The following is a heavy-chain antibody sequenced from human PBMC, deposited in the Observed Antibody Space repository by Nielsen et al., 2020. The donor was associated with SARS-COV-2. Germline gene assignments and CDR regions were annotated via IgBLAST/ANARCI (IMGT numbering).Heavy chain of an antibody. J-gene: IGHJ6*03. V-gene: IGHV4-31*03. D-gene: IGHD3-10*01. Sequence: LRLSCTVSGGSISGGGYYWTWIRQHPGTGQEWIGNISYSGSTYYNPSLKSRVTISVDRSKNQFSLKLSSVTAADTAVYYCARLTMVRDYYYYYYMDVWGKGTTVTVSS. CDR1: GGSISGGGYY. CDR3: ARLTMVRDYYYYYYMDV. CDR2: ISYSGST.